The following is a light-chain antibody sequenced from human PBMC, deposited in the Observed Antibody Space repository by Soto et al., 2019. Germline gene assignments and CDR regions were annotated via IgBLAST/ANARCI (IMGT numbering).Light chain of an antibody. CDR3: ISYTGSSTSYV. Sequence: QSALTQSASLSGSPGQSITISCSGTSSDVGSYDHVAWYQQFPGKTPKLMIYEVSNRPSGVSSRFSGSKSGNTASLTISGLQAEDEADYYCISYTGSSTSYVFGSGTKVTVL. J-gene: IGLJ1*01. CDR1: SSDVGSYDH. V-gene: IGLV2-14*01. CDR2: EVS.